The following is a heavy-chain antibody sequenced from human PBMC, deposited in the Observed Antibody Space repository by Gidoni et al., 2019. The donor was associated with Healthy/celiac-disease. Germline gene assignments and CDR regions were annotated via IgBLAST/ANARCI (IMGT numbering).Heavy chain of an antibody. D-gene: IGHD6-19*01. Sequence: EVKLVESGGGGVRPGGARRRSGEASGCTVDESGMRGVRQAPGKGRGWLSGINWQVCSTGYADSVKGRFPISRANAKNSLYLQMNSLRAEDTALYYCARGEQWLDPAGLFDYWGQGTLVTVSS. CDR3: ARGEQWLDPAGLFDY. CDR1: GCTVDESG. J-gene: IGHJ4*02. V-gene: IGHV3-20*04. CDR2: INWQVCST.